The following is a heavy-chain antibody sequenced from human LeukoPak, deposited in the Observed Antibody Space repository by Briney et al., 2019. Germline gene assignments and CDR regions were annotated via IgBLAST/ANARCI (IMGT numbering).Heavy chain of an antibody. CDR2: INTDGSST. CDR1: GFTFIHYW. D-gene: IGHD3-16*01. V-gene: IGHV3-74*01. J-gene: IGHJ3*02. CDR3: ARITLGAFDI. Sequence: GGSLRLSCAASGFTFIHYWMYWVRQAPGKGLVWVSRINTDGSSTNYADSVKGRFTSSRDNAKNTLYLQMNSLSAEDTAVYYCARITLGAFDIWGQGTMVTVSS.